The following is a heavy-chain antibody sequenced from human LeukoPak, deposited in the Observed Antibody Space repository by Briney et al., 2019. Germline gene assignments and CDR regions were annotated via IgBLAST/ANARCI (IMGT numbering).Heavy chain of an antibody. Sequence: GDFXKISCKGXGXXXXXXXXXXXXXMAXXXXXGXXXIXXGXSDTXYSPSFQGQVTISVDKSISTAYLQWSSLKASDTAXXYCARPTRGALFDSWGQGTLVTVSS. V-gene: IGHV5-51*01. CDR2: IXXGXSDT. CDR3: ARPTRGALFDS. D-gene: IGHD3-10*01. CDR1: GXXXXXXX. J-gene: IGHJ4*02.